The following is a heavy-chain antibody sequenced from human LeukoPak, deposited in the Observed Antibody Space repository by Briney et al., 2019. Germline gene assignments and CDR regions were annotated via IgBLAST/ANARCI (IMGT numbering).Heavy chain of an antibody. CDR2: INHSGST. V-gene: IGHV4-34*01. J-gene: IGHJ3*02. Sequence: SEILSLTCAAYGGSFSGYYWSWIRQPPGKGLEWIGEINHSGSTNYNPSLNRRITISVDTSRNQFSLKLSSVTSADTAVYYCARAPLVVVPAAIRDAFDIWGQGTMVTVSS. CDR1: GGSFSGYY. CDR3: ARAPLVVVPAAIRDAFDI. D-gene: IGHD2-2*02.